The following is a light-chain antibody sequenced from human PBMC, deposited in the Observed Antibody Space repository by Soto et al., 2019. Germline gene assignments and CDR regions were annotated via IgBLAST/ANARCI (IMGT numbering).Light chain of an antibody. J-gene: IGLJ2*01. CDR1: NIGSKS. Sequence: SYELTQPPSVSVAPGKTARITCGGNNIGSKSVHWYQQKPGQAPVLVIYYDSDRPSGIPERFSGSNSGNTATLTISRVEAGDEADYYGQVWDSSSDPVVFCGGTQLTVL. CDR2: YDS. V-gene: IGLV3-21*04. CDR3: QVWDSSSDPVV.